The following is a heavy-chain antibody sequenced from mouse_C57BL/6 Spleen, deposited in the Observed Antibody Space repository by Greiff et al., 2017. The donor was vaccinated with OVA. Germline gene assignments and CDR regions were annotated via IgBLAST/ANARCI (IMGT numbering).Heavy chain of an antibody. CDR1: GYTFTDYY. J-gene: IGHJ2*01. CDR2: INPNNGGT. CDR3: ARRFPYFDY. V-gene: IGHV1-26*01. Sequence: EVQLQQSGPELVKPGASVKISCKASGYTFTDYYMNWVKQSHGKSLEWIGDINPNNGGTSYNQKFKGKATLTVDKSSSTAYMELRSLTSEDSAVYYCARRFPYFDYWGQGTTLTVSS.